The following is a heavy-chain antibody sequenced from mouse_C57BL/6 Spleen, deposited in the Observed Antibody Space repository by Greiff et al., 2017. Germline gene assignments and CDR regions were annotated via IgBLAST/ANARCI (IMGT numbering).Heavy chain of an antibody. Sequence: EVNLVESGGGLVKPGGSLKLSCAASGFTFSDYGMHWVRQAPEKGLEWVAYISSGSSTIYYADTVKGRFTISRDNAKNTLFLQMTSLRSEDTAMYYCAKGAYYGSSHAMGYWGQGTSVTVSS. D-gene: IGHD1-1*01. CDR1: GFTFSDYG. V-gene: IGHV5-17*01. J-gene: IGHJ4*01. CDR3: AKGAYYGSSHAMGY. CDR2: ISSGSSTI.